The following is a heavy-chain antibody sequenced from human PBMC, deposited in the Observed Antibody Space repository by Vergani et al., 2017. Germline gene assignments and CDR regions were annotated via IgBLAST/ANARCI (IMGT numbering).Heavy chain of an antibody. J-gene: IGHJ6*03. CDR2: IYWKDDQ. D-gene: IGHD1-7*01. V-gene: IGHV2-5*04. CDR1: GFSLNTRGVS. CDR3: VYRKTACGTTVCFYPFYYYYYMDV. Sequence: QITLKESGPTLVKPTQTLTLTCTFSGFSLNTRGVSVAWIRQPPGKALDWLALIYWKDDQHYSPSLNNRVTITKDTSKNQVVLTMTNMDYVDTGTDDCVYRKTACGTTVCFYPFYYYYYMDVLGKGTTVTVSS.